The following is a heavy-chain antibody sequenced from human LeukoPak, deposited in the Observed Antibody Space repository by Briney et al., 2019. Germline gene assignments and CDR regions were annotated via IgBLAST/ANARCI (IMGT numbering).Heavy chain of an antibody. J-gene: IGHJ4*02. D-gene: IGHD3-3*01. CDR2: INWNGGST. CDR1: GFTFDDYG. V-gene: IGHV3-20*04. Sequence: GGSLRLSCAASGFTFDDYGMSWVRQAPGKGLEWVSGINWNGGSTGYADSVKGRFTISRDNAKNSLYLQMNSPRAEDTAVYYCAREDYYTSLDYWGQGTRVTVSS. CDR3: AREDYYTSLDY.